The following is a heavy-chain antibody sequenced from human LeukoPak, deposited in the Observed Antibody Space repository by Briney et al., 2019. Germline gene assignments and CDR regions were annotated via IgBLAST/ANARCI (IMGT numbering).Heavy chain of an antibody. Sequence: SETLSLTCTVSGGSISSYYWGWLRQPPGKGLEWLGYIYYSGSTNYNPSLKSRVTISVDTSKNQFSLKLSSVTAADTAVYYCARVKDGDYYYYYMDVWGKGTTVTVSS. CDR2: IYYSGST. D-gene: IGHD4-17*01. V-gene: IGHV4-59*01. CDR1: GGSISSYY. J-gene: IGHJ6*03. CDR3: ARVKDGDYYYYYMDV.